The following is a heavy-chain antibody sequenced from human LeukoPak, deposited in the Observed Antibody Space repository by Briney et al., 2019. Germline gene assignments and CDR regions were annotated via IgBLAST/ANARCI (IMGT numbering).Heavy chain of an antibody. CDR1: GYTFTDSY. CDR3: SGWGSTTSY. D-gene: IGHD1-26*01. Sequence: ASVKVSCKASGYTFTDSYIHWVRQAPGQGLEWMGWISPDTGVTNCAQNFQGRVTLARDTSISSAYMELSRLTSNDTAVYYCSGWGSTTSYWGQGTLVTVSS. V-gene: IGHV1-2*02. J-gene: IGHJ4*02. CDR2: ISPDTGVT.